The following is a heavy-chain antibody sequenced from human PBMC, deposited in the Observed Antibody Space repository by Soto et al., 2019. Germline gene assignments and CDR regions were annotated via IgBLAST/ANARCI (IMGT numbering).Heavy chain of an antibody. V-gene: IGHV1-2*02. D-gene: IGHD6-19*01. CDR2: INPNSGGT. Sequence: ASVKGSFKASGYTFTGYYMHWGRQAPGQGHERMGWINPNSGGTNYAQKFQGRVTMTRDTSISTAYMELSRLRSDDTAVYYCARDRSGWGGHHYYYGMDVCGHGTTVTVSS. CDR1: GYTFTGYY. J-gene: IGHJ6*02. CDR3: ARDRSGWGGHHYYYGMDV.